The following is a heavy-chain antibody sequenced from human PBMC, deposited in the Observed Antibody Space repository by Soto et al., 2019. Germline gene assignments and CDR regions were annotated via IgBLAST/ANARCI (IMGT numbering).Heavy chain of an antibody. D-gene: IGHD6-13*01. CDR2: IYYSGST. V-gene: IGHV4-59*01. J-gene: IGHJ6*02. Sequence: ETLSLTCTVSGGSISSYYWSWIRQPPGKGLEWIGYIYYSGSTNYNPSLKSRVTISVDTSKNQFSLKLSSVTAADTAVYYCARAGSSSWQYYYYYYGMDVWGQGTTVTVSS. CDR1: GGSISSYY. CDR3: ARAGSSSWQYYYYYYGMDV.